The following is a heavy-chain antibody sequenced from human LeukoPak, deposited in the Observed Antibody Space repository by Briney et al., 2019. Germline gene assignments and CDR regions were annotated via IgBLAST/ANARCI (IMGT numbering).Heavy chain of an antibody. CDR1: IFTFNLWA. CDR2: IIGPGCGT. Sequence: GVSLTLSCAASIFTFNLWAILGVRRSRGKGLEVGSDIIGPGCGTYYADSVKGRFTISRDNSKNTLNLQMNSLRAEDTAVYYCAKYSVLGRLFPGLDSGGGGTLVSVS. J-gene: IGHJ4*02. D-gene: IGHD2-15*01. CDR3: AKYSVLGRLFPGLDS. V-gene: IGHV3-23*01.